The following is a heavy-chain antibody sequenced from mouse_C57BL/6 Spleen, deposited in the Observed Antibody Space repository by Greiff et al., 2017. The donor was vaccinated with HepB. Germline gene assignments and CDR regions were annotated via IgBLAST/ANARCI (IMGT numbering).Heavy chain of an antibody. D-gene: IGHD3-2*02. CDR3: ARLSDSSGYKAMDY. CDR1: GFTFSDYG. J-gene: IGHJ4*01. Sequence: EVQRVESGGGLVQPGGSLKLSCAASGFTFSDYGMAWVRQAPRKGPEWVAFISNLAYSIYYADTVTGRFTISRENAKNTLYLEMSSLRSEDTAMYYCARLSDSSGYKAMDYWGQGTSVTVSS. V-gene: IGHV5-15*01. CDR2: ISNLAYSI.